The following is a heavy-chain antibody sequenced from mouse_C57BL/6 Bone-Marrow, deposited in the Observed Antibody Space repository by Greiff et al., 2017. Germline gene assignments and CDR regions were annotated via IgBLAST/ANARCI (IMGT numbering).Heavy chain of an antibody. CDR2: IYPTSGST. J-gene: IGHJ2*01. CDR1: GYTFTSYW. V-gene: IGHV1-55*01. Sequence: QVQLQQPGAELVKPGASVKMSCKASGYTFTSYWITWVKQRPGPGLEWIGDIYPTSGSTNYNEKFKSKAILTVDTSSNTAYMQLSSLTSEDSAFFYCARSVPLGRSFDYWGQGTTLTVSA. CDR3: ARSVPLGRSFDY. D-gene: IGHD4-1*01.